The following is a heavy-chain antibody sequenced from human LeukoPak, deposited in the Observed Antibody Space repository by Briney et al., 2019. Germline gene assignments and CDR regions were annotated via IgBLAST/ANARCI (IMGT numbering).Heavy chain of an antibody. CDR3: AKEGTFPLGFWDNFDY. CDR1: GFTFSSYA. V-gene: IGHV3-23*01. Sequence: GGSLRLSCTASGFTFSSYAKSWVRHGPGQGLELVSAISGSGGSTYYADSVKGRFTISRDNSKNTLYLQMNSLRAEDTAVYYCAKEGTFPLGFWDNFDYWGQGTLVTVSS. D-gene: IGHD3-16*01. J-gene: IGHJ4*02. CDR2: ISGSGGST.